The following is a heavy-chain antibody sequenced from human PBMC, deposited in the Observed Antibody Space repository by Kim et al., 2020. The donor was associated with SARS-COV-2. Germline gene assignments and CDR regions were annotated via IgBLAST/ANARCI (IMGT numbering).Heavy chain of an antibody. Sequence: PAPKSRVTISVDTSKNQFSLKLSSVTAADTAVYYCARDRGSGYPPNYFDYWGQGTLVTVSS. V-gene: IGHV4-39*07. CDR3: ARDRGSGYPPNYFDY. D-gene: IGHD3-3*01. J-gene: IGHJ4*02.